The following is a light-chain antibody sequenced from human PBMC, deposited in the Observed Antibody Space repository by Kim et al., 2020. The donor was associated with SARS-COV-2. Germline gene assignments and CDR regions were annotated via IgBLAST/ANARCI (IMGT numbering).Light chain of an antibody. CDR1: SLRSYY. J-gene: IGLJ2*01. CDR3: NSRDSSGNHVV. Sequence: ALGQTVRITCQRDSLRSYYASWYQQKPGQAPVLVIYGKNNRPSGIPDRFSGSSSGNTASLTITGAQAEDEADDYCNSRDSSGNHVVFGGGTKVTVL. CDR2: GKN. V-gene: IGLV3-19*01.